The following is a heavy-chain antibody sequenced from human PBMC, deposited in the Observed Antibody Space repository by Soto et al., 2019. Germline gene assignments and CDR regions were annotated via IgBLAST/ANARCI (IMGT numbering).Heavy chain of an antibody. CDR3: AKTPVLLLFGAWLDP. CDR1: GYTFTNYG. J-gene: IGHJ5*02. CDR2: ISADNGDT. D-gene: IGHD3-16*01. Sequence: QIQLVQSGAEVRKPGASVKISCEASGYTFTNYGIGWVRQAPGEGLEWMGWISADNGDTNYAQKFQGRVTMTTDTSTRTAYMALRSLRSDDTAVYYCAKTPVLLLFGAWLDPWGQGTLVTVSS. V-gene: IGHV1-18*01.